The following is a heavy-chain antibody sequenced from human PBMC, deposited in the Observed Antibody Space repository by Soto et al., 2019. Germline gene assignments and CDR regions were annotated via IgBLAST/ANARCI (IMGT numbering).Heavy chain of an antibody. CDR1: GYTFTSHY. D-gene: IGHD3-22*01. J-gene: IGHJ4*02. V-gene: IGHV1-46*01. Sequence: ASVKVSCKASGYTFTSHYMHWVRQAPGQGLEWMGIINPSGGSTSYAQKFQGRVTMTRDTSTSTVYMELSSLRSEDTAVYYCARALRDYDSSGSNDYWGQGTLVTVSS. CDR3: ARALRDYDSSGSNDY. CDR2: INPSGGST.